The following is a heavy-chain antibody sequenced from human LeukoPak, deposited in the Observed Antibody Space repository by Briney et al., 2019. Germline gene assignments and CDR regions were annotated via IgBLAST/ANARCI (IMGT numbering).Heavy chain of an antibody. Sequence: PGGSLRLSCAASGFTLSSHEMNWVRQAPGKGLEWVSSISSFSSQIFYTDSVKGRFTISRDNARNSLYLQMNSLRAEDTAVYYCARNYYDSSGYYSTDWGQGTLVTVSS. V-gene: IGHV3-21*01. CDR2: ISSFSSQI. CDR3: ARNYYDSSGYYSTD. D-gene: IGHD3-22*01. CDR1: GFTLSSHE. J-gene: IGHJ4*02.